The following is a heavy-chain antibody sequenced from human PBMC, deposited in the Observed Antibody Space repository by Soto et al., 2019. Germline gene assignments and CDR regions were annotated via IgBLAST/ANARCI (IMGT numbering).Heavy chain of an antibody. CDR3: ARSIRGPRRFNGMDV. V-gene: IGHV2-70*13. CDR2: IERDDDDK. Sequence: SGPTLVNPTETLTLTCTFSGFSLTSPGMCVSWIRQPPGKALEWLALIERDDDDKYYSTSLKTRLTISKDTRKNQVVLTMANMDPADTGTYYCARSIRGPRRFNGMDVWGQGTAVTVS. J-gene: IGHJ6*02. CDR1: GFSLTSPGMC. D-gene: IGHD1-20*01.